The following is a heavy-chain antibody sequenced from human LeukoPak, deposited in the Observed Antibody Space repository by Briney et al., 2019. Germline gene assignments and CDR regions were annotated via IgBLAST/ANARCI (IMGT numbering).Heavy chain of an antibody. CDR2: INHSGST. CDR1: GGSFSGYY. CDR3: ARSWPYPKKHSSSSRGYYFDY. D-gene: IGHD6-6*01. V-gene: IGHV4-34*01. J-gene: IGHJ4*02. Sequence: SETLSLTCAVYGGSFSGYYWSWIRQPPGKGLEWIGEINHSGSTNYNPSLKSRVTISVDTSKNQFSLKLSSVTAADTAVYYCARSWPYPKKHSSSSRGYYFDYWGQGTLVTVSS.